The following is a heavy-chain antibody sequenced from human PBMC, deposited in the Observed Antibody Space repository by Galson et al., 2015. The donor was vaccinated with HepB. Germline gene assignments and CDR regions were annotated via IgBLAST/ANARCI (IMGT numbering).Heavy chain of an antibody. D-gene: IGHD3-3*01. CDR3: ARGGVSTIFGVVISSRDWFDP. J-gene: IGHJ5*02. Sequence: SVKVSCKAPGYTFTSYGISWVRQAPGQGLEWMGWISAYNGNTNYAQKLQGRVTMTTDTSTSTAYMELRSLRSDDTAVYYCARGGVSTIFGVVISSRDWFDPWGQGTLVTVSS. V-gene: IGHV1-18*04. CDR2: ISAYNGNT. CDR1: GYTFTSYG.